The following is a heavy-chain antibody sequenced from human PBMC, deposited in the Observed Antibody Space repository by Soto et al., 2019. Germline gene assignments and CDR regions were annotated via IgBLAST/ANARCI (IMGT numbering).Heavy chain of an antibody. D-gene: IGHD6-19*01. J-gene: IGHJ4*02. CDR1: GFTLNIYS. CDR2: ITSDTKTI. CDR3: ARSVASYFDY. Sequence: PGSSLRLSCAALGFTLNIYSMNWSRQAPGKGLEWFSYITSDTKTIKYADSVKGRFTISRDNAKNSVYLQMNSLRDEDTAVYYCARSVASYFDYRGQGPLVTLSS. V-gene: IGHV3-48*02.